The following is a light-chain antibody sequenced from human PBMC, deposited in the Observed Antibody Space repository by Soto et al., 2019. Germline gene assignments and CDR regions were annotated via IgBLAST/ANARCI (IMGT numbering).Light chain of an antibody. J-gene: IGLJ1*01. CDR3: VSFAGGTYV. CDR1: SSDVGAYIF. Sequence: QSVLAQPPSASGSPGQSVTISCTGTSSDVGAYIFVSWYQQHPGKAPKLMVYDVNRRPPGVPDRFFGSKSGNTASLTVSGRQAEDEAVYYCVSFAGGTYVFGTWTKVTVL. CDR2: DVN. V-gene: IGLV2-8*01.